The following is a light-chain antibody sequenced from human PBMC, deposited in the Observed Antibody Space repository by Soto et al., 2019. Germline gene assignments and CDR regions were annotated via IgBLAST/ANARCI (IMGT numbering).Light chain of an antibody. Sequence: QSALTQPASVSGSPGQSITISCTGTSSDVGDYKYVSWYQQHPGKAPKLIIYEVSNRPSGVSSRFSGSKSGNTASLTISGLQTEDEADYYCSSYRSGNSLDVFGTGTKVTVL. CDR3: SSYRSGNSLDV. CDR1: SSDVGDYKY. CDR2: EVS. J-gene: IGLJ1*01. V-gene: IGLV2-14*01.